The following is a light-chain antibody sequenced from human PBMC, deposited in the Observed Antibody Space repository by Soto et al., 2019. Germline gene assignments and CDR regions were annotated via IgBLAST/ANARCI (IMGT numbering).Light chain of an antibody. J-gene: IGKJ1*01. Sequence: DIQMTQSPSTLSASVGDRVTITCRASQSIDNWLAWYQQKPGKAPKILIYKASNLETGVPSGFSGSGSGAEFTLTISSLQPDDFATYYCQHLKTFGQGTRVDIK. CDR3: QHLKT. V-gene: IGKV1-5*03. CDR2: KAS. CDR1: QSIDNW.